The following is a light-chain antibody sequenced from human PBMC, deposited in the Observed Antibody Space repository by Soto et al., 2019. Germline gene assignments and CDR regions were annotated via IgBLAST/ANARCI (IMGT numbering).Light chain of an antibody. Sequence: IVLTQTQGTLSLSPGERAALSCRASQSVSSTYLAWYQQKPGQTPRPLIYGASSRATGIPDRFNGTASGTDFTLTISRMEAEDVAVYCCQQYESPPCTFG. CDR3: QQYESPPCT. J-gene: IGKJ1*01. CDR1: QSVSSTY. CDR2: GAS. V-gene: IGKV3-20*01.